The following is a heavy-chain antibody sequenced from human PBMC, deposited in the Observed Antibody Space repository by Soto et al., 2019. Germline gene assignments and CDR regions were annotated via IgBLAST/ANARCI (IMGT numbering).Heavy chain of an antibody. CDR2: IIPIFGTA. J-gene: IGHJ6*02. Sequence: SVKVSCKASGGTFSSYAISWVRQAPGQGLEWMGGIIPIFGTANYAQKFQGRVTITADKSTSTAYMELGSLRSEDTAVYYCARDHQPQLYYYYGMDVWGQGTTVTVSS. D-gene: IGHD1-1*01. V-gene: IGHV1-69*06. CDR3: ARDHQPQLYYYYGMDV. CDR1: GGTFSSYA.